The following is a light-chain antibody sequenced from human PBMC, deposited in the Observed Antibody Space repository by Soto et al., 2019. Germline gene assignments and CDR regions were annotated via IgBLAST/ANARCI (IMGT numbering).Light chain of an antibody. V-gene: IGKV1-5*03. Sequence: DIQMTQSPSTLSASVGERVTITCRASQSISTWLAWYQQKPGKAPKLLIYKASSLESGVPSRFSGSGSGTEFTLTISSLHPDDFATYYCQQYNSYGTFGQGTRVEIK. CDR1: QSISTW. CDR3: QQYNSYGT. J-gene: IGKJ1*01. CDR2: KAS.